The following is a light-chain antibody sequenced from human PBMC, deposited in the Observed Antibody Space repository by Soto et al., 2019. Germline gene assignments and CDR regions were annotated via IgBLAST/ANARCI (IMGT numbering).Light chain of an antibody. CDR3: KQYNGYGR. V-gene: IGKV1-5*03. J-gene: IGKJ1*01. CDR1: QTISSW. CDR2: KAS. Sequence: IRMTQSPSTLSGSVGDRVTITCRASQTISSWLAWYQQKPGKAPKLLIYKASILESGVPSRFSGSGSGTEFTLTISSLQADALATYYCKQYNGYGRFGQGTKVDIK.